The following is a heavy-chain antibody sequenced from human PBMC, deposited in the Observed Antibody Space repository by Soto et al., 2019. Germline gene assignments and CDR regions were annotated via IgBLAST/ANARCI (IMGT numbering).Heavy chain of an antibody. D-gene: IGHD3-22*01. CDR2: ISYDGSNK. J-gene: IGHJ6*02. Sequence: GGSLPLSCAASGFTFSSYAMHWVRQAPGKGLEWVAVISYDGSNKYYADSVKGRFTISRDNSKNTLYLQMNSLRAEDTAVYYCARDKAIVYYYDSSGYYYYYGMDVWGQGTTVTVSS. CDR1: GFTFSSYA. CDR3: ARDKAIVYYYDSSGYYYYYGMDV. V-gene: IGHV3-30*04.